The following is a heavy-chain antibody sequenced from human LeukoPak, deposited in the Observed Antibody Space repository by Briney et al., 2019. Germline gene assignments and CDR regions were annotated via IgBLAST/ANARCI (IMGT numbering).Heavy chain of an antibody. V-gene: IGHV7-4-1*02. CDR3: ARNNADGEGRFGD. Sequence: ASVKVSCKASENTFTRYYIHWVRQAPGQGLEWMGWINTNTRKPTYAQGFTGRFVFSLDTSVSTAYLQINSLKAEDTAVYYCARNNADGEGRFGDWGQGTLVTVSS. CDR1: ENTFTRYY. CDR2: INTNTRKP. D-gene: IGHD3-10*01. J-gene: IGHJ4*02.